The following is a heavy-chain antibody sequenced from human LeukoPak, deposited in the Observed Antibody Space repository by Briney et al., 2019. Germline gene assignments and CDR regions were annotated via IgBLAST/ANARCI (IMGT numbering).Heavy chain of an antibody. Sequence: PSQTLSLTCAVYGGSFSGYYWSWIRQPPGKGLEWIGEINHSGSTNYNPSLKSRVTISVDTSKNQFSLKLSSVTAADTAVYYCAQNYYYDSSGYYGVGGWFDPWGQGTLVTVSS. CDR1: GGSFSGYY. CDR2: INHSGST. V-gene: IGHV4-34*01. D-gene: IGHD3-22*01. J-gene: IGHJ5*02. CDR3: AQNYYYDSSGYYGVGGWFDP.